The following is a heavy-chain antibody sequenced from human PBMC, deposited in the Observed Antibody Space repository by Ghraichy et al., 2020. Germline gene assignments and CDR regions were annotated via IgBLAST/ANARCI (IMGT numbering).Heavy chain of an antibody. Sequence: GGSLRLSCAASGFTFSSYDMTWVRQAPGKGLEWVSGISYNGVKTYYADSVKGRFTISRDNSKNTLYLQMNSLRTEDTALYYCAKHFIRIHDYWGQGTLVTVSS. CDR2: ISYNGVKT. CDR1: GFTFSSYD. CDR3: AKHFIRIHDY. D-gene: IGHD3-3*02. V-gene: IGHV3-23*01. J-gene: IGHJ4*02.